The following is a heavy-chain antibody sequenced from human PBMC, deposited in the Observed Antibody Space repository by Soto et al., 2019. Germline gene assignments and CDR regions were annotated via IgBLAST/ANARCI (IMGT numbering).Heavy chain of an antibody. V-gene: IGHV1-18*01. J-gene: IGHJ4*02. CDR3: ASGWFGEFVYYFDY. CDR2: ISAYNGNT. D-gene: IGHD3-10*01. Sequence: ASVKVSCKASGYTFTSYGISWVRQAPGQGLEWMGWISAYNGNTNYAQKLQGRVTLTTDTSTSTAYMELRSLGSDDTAVYYCASGWFGEFVYYFDYWGQGTLVTVSS. CDR1: GYTFTSYG.